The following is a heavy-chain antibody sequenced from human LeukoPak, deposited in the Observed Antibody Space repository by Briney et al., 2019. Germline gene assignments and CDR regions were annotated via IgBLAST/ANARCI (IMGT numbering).Heavy chain of an antibody. V-gene: IGHV4-31*03. CDR2: IYYTAGA. D-gene: IGHD2-2*01. CDR1: GAAMRSETHY. Sequence: SETLSLTCIVSGAAMRSETHYWSWLRQHPGKGPEWIAYIYYTAGAYYNPSLESRVSVSLDASENQFSLKLSSVTAADTAVYYCARGRRELIYAPDYWGQGTLVTVSS. J-gene: IGHJ4*02. CDR3: ARGRRELIYAPDY.